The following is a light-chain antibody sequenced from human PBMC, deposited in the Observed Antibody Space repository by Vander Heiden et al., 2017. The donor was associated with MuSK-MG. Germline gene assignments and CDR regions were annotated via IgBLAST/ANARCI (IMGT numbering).Light chain of an antibody. Sequence: EIVLTHSPVTLSVSPGERGTLSCRASQDSNKYLAWYQQKPCHAPRLLLFDASNRATGIPARFSRRGYGNDFILTISSRGPEDFAVYFCQQRSLWPPGGRFGQGTRLEIK. J-gene: IGKJ1*01. CDR3: QQRSLWPPGGR. CDR1: QDSNKY. V-gene: IGKV3-11*01. CDR2: DAS.